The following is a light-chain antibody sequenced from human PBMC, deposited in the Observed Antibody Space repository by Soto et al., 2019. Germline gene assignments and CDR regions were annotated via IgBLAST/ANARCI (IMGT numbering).Light chain of an antibody. CDR2: AAS. J-gene: IGKJ4*01. CDR1: QSIVTY. V-gene: IGKV1-39*01. Sequence: IRLTLSPSSLSASVRDRVTLTCRASQSIVTYLTWYQQKPGKAPKLLIYAASSLQSEVPARFSGSGSGTDFTLTISSLQPEDFATYYCQHSYSTSLTFGGGCKVAIK. CDR3: QHSYSTSLT.